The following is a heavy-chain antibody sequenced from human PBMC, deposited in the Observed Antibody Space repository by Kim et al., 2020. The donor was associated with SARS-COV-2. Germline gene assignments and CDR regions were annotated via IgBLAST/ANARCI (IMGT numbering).Heavy chain of an antibody. CDR2: GST. D-gene: IGHD6-6*01. J-gene: IGHJ4*02. V-gene: IGHV3-23*01. Sequence: GSTYYSDSVKVRLTISRNNSKSTLYLQMNSLRAEDTAVYYCAKGARRVDYWGQGTLVTVSS. CDR3: AKGARRVDY.